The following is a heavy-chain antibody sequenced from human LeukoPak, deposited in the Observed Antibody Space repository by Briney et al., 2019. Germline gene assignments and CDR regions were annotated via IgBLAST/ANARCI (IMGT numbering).Heavy chain of an antibody. CDR2: ISGSGGST. CDR3: AKDVRYCSSTSCYTSYYYMDV. Sequence: PGGSLRLSCAASGFTFSSYAMSWVRQAPGKGLEWVSAISGSGGSTYYADSVKGRFTISRDNSKNTLYLQMNSLRAEDTAVYYCAKDVRYCSSTSCYTSYYYMDVWGKGTTVTVSS. D-gene: IGHD2-2*02. CDR1: GFTFSSYA. V-gene: IGHV3-23*01. J-gene: IGHJ6*03.